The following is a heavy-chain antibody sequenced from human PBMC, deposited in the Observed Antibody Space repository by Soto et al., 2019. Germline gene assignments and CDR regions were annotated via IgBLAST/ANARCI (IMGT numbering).Heavy chain of an antibody. D-gene: IGHD2-15*01. Sequence: QLQLQESGPGLVKPSETLSLTCTVSGGSISSSSYYWGWIRQPPGKGLEWIGSIYYSGSTYYNPSLKSRVTISVDTSKNQFSLKLSSVTAADTAVYYCARHPRAQYCSGGSCYPVGSAFDIWGQGTMVTVSS. CDR3: ARHPRAQYCSGGSCYPVGSAFDI. J-gene: IGHJ3*02. CDR1: GGSISSSSYY. CDR2: IYYSGST. V-gene: IGHV4-39*01.